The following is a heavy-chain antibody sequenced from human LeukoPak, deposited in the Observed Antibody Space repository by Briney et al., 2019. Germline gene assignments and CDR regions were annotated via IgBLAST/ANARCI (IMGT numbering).Heavy chain of an antibody. CDR3: ARGGQSGYNDDAFDS. V-gene: IGHV4-39*01. Sequence: SETLSLTCTVSGGSISSSSYYWGWIRQPPGKGLEWIGSIYYSGSTYYNPSLKSRVTISVDTSKNQFSLKLSSVTAADTAVYYCARGGQSGYNDDAFDSWGQGTMVTVSS. J-gene: IGHJ3*02. CDR1: GGSISSSSYY. CDR2: IYYSGST. D-gene: IGHD3-22*01.